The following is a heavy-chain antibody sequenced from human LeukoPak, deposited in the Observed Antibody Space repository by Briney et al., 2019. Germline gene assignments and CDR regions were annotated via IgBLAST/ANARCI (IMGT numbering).Heavy chain of an antibody. CDR1: GFTFSNYW. J-gene: IGHJ4*02. V-gene: IGHV3-7*01. CDR3: ATYSGSSSMDF. Sequence: GGSLRLSCEASGFTFSNYWMGWVRRAPGKGLEWVANIKEDGSAKYYVDSVKGRFTISRDNAKSSLYLQMNSLRAEDTSVYYCATYSGSSSMDFWGQGTLVTVSS. CDR2: IKEDGSAK. D-gene: IGHD1-26*01.